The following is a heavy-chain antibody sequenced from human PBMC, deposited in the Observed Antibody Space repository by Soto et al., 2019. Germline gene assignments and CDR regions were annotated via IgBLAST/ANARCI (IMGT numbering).Heavy chain of an antibody. CDR3: ARRTVVVPAPFDP. J-gene: IGHJ5*02. V-gene: IGHV4-39*01. D-gene: IGHD2-2*01. CDR1: GGSISSSSYY. Sequence: ETLSLTCTVSGGSISSSSYYWGWIRQPPGKGLEWIGSIYYSGSTYYNPSLKSRVTISVDTSKNQFSLKLSSVTAADTAVYYCARRTVVVPAPFDPWGQGTLVTVSS. CDR2: IYYSGST.